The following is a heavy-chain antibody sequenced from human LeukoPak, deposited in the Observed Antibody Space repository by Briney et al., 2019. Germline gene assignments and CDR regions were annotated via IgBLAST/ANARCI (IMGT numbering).Heavy chain of an antibody. J-gene: IGHJ4*02. CDR2: ISYDGSNK. D-gene: IGHD6-19*01. CDR3: AREGIAVALDY. V-gene: IGHV3-30*04. Sequence: GRSLRLSCAASGFTFSSYAMHWVRQAPGKGLEWVAVISYDGSNKYYADSVKGRFTISRDNSKNTLYLQMNSLRAEDTAVYYCAREGIAVALDYWGQGTLVIVSS. CDR1: GFTFSSYA.